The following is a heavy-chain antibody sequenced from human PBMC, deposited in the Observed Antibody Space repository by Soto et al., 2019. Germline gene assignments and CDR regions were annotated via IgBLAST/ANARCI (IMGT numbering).Heavy chain of an antibody. J-gene: IGHJ5*02. CDR1: GFTFSSYS. Sequence: PGGSLRLSCAASGFTFSSYSMNWVRQAPGKGLEWVSSISSSSSYIYYADSVEGRFTISRDNAKNSLYLQMNSLRAEDTAVYYCARDNEYSSFGGAWFDPWGQGTLVTVSS. D-gene: IGHD6-6*01. CDR2: ISSSSSYI. CDR3: ARDNEYSSFGGAWFDP. V-gene: IGHV3-21*01.